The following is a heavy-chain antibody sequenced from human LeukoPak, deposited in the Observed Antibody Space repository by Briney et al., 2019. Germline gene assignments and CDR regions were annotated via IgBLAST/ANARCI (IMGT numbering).Heavy chain of an antibody. CDR3: ARDSSAYRDAFDI. CDR2: IISTGSTM. Sequence: GGSLGLSCAASGFTFSDHYMTWIRQAPGKGLEWLSYIISTGSTMYYADSVKGRLTISRDNAKNSLYLQMNSLRAEDTAVYYCARDSSAYRDAFDIWGQGTMVTVSS. V-gene: IGHV3-11*04. J-gene: IGHJ3*02. D-gene: IGHD3-22*01. CDR1: GFTFSDHY.